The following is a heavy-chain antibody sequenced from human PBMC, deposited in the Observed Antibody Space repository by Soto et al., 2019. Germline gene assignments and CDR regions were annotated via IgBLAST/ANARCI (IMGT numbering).Heavy chain of an antibody. CDR2: IYYSGST. CDR1: GGSISSGDYY. V-gene: IGHV4-61*08. Sequence: SETLSLTCTVSGGSISSGDYYWSWIRQPPGKGLEWIGYIYYSGSTNYNPSLKSRVTISVDTSKNQFSLKLSSVTAADTAVYYCARVLNYYYGMDVWGQGTTVTVSS. J-gene: IGHJ6*02. CDR3: ARVLNYYYGMDV.